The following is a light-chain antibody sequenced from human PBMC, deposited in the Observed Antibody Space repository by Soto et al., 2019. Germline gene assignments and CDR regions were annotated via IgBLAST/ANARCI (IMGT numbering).Light chain of an antibody. CDR2: GAS. J-gene: IGKJ1*01. Sequence: ENVLTQSPGTMALSSGERAKPSCRASQSVSNNYLAWYQQKPGPAPRLLIYGASNRATGIPDRFSGSGSGTDSTLTISRLEPEEFAVYYCQQYGSSGTCGQGTKVDIK. V-gene: IGKV3-20*01. CDR3: QQYGSSGT. CDR1: QSVSNNY.